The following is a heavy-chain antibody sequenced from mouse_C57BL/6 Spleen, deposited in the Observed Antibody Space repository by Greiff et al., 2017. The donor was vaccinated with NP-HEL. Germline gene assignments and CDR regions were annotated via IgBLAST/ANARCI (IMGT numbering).Heavy chain of an antibody. CDR2: INPNNGGT. J-gene: IGHJ4*01. CDR1: GYTFTDYN. D-gene: IGHD1-1*01. Sequence: EVHLQQSGPELVKPGASVKIPCKASGYTFTDYNMDWVKQSHGKSLEWIGDINPNNGGTIYNQKFKGKATLTVDKSSSTAYMELRSLTSEDTAVYYCSRRGAFYGSSSYAMDYWGQGTSVTVSS. V-gene: IGHV1-18*01. CDR3: SRRGAFYGSSSYAMDY.